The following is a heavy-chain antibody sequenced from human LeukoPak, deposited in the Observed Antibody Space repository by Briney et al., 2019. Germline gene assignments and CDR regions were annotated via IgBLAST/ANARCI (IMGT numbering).Heavy chain of an antibody. V-gene: IGHV3-53*05. CDR3: AKDRGSRVEYYYYYGMDV. Sequence: GGSLRLSCAASGFTVSNNFMSWVRQAPGKGLEWVSVIYTGGSTYYADSVKGRFTISRDNSKNTLYLQMNSLRAEDTAVYYCAKDRGSRVEYYYYYGMDVWGQGTTVTVSS. J-gene: IGHJ6*02. D-gene: IGHD6-13*01. CDR1: GFTVSNNF. CDR2: IYTGGST.